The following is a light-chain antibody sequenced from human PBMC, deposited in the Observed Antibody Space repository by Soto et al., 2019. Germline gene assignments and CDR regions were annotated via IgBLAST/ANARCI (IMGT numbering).Light chain of an antibody. V-gene: IGKV3-20*01. CDR2: GAS. CDR3: QQYDSSPS. Sequence: EIVLTQSPGTLSLSPGERATLSCRASQSVSSSYLAWYQQRPGQAPRLLIYGASSRAAGIQDRFSGSGSGTDFALTIARLEPEDFAVYYCQQYDSSPSFGPGTKVDIK. J-gene: IGKJ3*01. CDR1: QSVSSSY.